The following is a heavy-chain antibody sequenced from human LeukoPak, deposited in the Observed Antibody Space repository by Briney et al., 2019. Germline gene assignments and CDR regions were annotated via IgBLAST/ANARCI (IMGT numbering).Heavy chain of an antibody. CDR1: GYTFTSYN. D-gene: IGHD3-10*02. Sequence: EASVKVSCKASGYTFTSYNMHWVRQAPGQGLEWMGIINPSGGSTSYAQKFQGRVTMTRDTSTSTVYMELSSLRSEDTAVCYCARVRSRVRSAFDIWGQGTMVTVSS. CDR2: INPSGGST. J-gene: IGHJ3*02. V-gene: IGHV1-46*01. CDR3: ARVRSRVRSAFDI.